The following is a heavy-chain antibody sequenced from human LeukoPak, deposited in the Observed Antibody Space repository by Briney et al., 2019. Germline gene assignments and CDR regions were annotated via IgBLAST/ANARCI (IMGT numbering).Heavy chain of an antibody. CDR2: INPSGGST. Sequence: ASVKVSCKASGYTFTSYYMHWVRQAPGQGLEWMGIINPSGGSTSYAQKFQGRVTMTRDTSTSTVYMELSSLRSEDTAVYYCARVLYYYDSSGYYPLGYWGQGTLVTVSS. CDR1: GYTFTSYY. J-gene: IGHJ4*02. V-gene: IGHV1-46*01. CDR3: ARVLYYYDSSGYYPLGY. D-gene: IGHD3-22*01.